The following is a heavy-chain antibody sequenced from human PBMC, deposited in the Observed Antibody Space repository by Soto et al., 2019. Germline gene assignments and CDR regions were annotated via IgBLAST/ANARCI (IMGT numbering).Heavy chain of an antibody. Sequence: QVNLVESGGGVVQSGRSLRLSCAASGFNFRTYGMQWVRQAPGKGLEWVAGIWYDGSKKYYGESVKGRFSISRDNANDTVFLQMNSLRVEDTAEYFSARFNGGIDVWGQGTVVTVSS. CDR1: GFNFRTYG. J-gene: IGHJ3*01. V-gene: IGHV3-33*01. CDR2: IWYDGSKK. CDR3: ARFNGGIDV. D-gene: IGHD3-16*01.